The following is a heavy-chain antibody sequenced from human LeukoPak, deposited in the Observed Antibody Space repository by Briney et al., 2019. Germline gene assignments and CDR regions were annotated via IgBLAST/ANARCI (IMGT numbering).Heavy chain of an antibody. CDR1: GGSISSYY. J-gene: IGHJ5*02. V-gene: IGHV4-59*12. CDR2: IYYSGST. CDR3: ATSYCSSTSCQSWFDP. Sequence: SETLSLTCTVSGGSISSYYWSWIRQPPGKGLEWIGYIYYSGSTNYNPSLKSRVTMSVDTSKNQFSLKLSSVTAADTAVYYCATSYCSSTSCQSWFDPWGQGTLVTVSS. D-gene: IGHD2-2*01.